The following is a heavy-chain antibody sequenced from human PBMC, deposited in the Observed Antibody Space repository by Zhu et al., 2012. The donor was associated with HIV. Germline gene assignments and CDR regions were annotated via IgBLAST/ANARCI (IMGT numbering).Heavy chain of an antibody. D-gene: IGHD3-10*01. CDR3: ARRLRITMIRGARDYGMDV. J-gene: IGHJ6*02. V-gene: IGHV4-4*09. CDR2: ISPSENT. CDR1: GGSISSYD. Sequence: QVQLQESGPGLVRPSETLSLICTVSGGSISSYDWTWIRQSPGKGLEWIGLISPSENTKYNPSLKSRVTMSVDTSEKQYSLKLSSVTAADTAVYYCARRLRITMIRGARDYGMDVWGQGTTGHRLL.